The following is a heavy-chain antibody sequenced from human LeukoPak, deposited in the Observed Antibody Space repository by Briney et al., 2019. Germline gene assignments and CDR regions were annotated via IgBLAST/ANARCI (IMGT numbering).Heavy chain of an antibody. Sequence: SETLSLTCTVSGGSISSYYWSWIRQPPGKGLEWIGYIYYSGSTNYNPSLKSRVTISVDTSKNQFSLKLSPVTAADTAVYYCARGSGYYDSSGYYDYWGQGTLVTVSS. V-gene: IGHV4-59*01. CDR3: ARGSGYYDSSGYYDY. CDR1: GGSISSYY. J-gene: IGHJ4*02. CDR2: IYYSGST. D-gene: IGHD3-22*01.